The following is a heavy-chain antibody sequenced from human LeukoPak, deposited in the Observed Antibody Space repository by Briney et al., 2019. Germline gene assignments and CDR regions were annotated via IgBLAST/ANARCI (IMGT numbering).Heavy chain of an antibody. CDR2: INTNGRTI. J-gene: IGHJ4*02. CDR3: ARGIAAAGFDY. CDR1: GFIFSEYS. D-gene: IGHD6-13*01. V-gene: IGHV3-48*01. Sequence: GGSPRLSCAASGFIFSEYSLIWVRQAPGAGLEWVSYINTNGRTIYYADSVKGRFTMSRDNDKNSMYLQMNSLRAEDTAVYYCARGIAAAGFDYWGQGTLVTVSS.